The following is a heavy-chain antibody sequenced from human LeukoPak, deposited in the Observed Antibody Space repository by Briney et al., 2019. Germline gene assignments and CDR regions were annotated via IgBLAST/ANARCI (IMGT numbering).Heavy chain of an antibody. Sequence: GGSLRLSCAASGFTFDDYGMSWVRQPPGKGLEWVSAINWNGDTTRYRDSVKGRFTISRDNAKNSLYLQMNSLRVEDTAVYYCARDPHCSGGSCSDAFDIWGQGTMVTVSS. CDR2: INWNGDTT. D-gene: IGHD2-15*01. J-gene: IGHJ3*02. V-gene: IGHV3-20*04. CDR3: ARDPHCSGGSCSDAFDI. CDR1: GFTFDDYG.